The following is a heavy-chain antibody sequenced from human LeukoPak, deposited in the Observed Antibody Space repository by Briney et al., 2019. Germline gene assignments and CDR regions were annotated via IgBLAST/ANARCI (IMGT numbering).Heavy chain of an antibody. CDR1: GGSTSSYY. J-gene: IGHJ4*02. D-gene: IGHD3-3*01. CDR2: IYYSGST. V-gene: IGHV4-59*01. Sequence: SETLSLTCTVSGGSTSSYYWSWIRQPPGKGLEWIGYIYYSGSTNYNPSLKSRVTISVDTSKNQFSLKLSSVTAADTAVYYCASSELRFLEWLRGFDYWGQGTLVTVSS. CDR3: ASSELRFLEWLRGFDY.